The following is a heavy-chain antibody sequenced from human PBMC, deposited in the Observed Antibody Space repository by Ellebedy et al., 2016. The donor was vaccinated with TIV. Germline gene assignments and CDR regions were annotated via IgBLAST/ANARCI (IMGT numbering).Heavy chain of an antibody. CDR3: ASTALGGRYMDV. J-gene: IGHJ6*03. CDR2: AYYRSKWNY. CDR1: GDSVSSNSAA. V-gene: IGHV6-1*01. Sequence: LRLSXAISGDSVSSNSAAWNWIRHTTSRGLEWLGRAYYRSKWNYDYAVSVQSRITINPDTSRNQFSLQLNSVTPEDTAVYYCASTALGGRYMDVWGKGTTVTVSS.